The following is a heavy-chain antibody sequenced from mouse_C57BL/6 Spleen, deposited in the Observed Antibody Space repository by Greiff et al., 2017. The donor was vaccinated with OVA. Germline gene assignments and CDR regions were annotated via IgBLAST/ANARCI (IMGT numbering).Heavy chain of an antibody. CDR2: IYPGSGST. CDR3: ERVGGDYEDYFDY. CDR1: GYTFTSYW. D-gene: IGHD1-1*01. Sequence: VQLQQPGAELVKPGASVKMSCKASGYTFTSYWITWVKQRPGQGLEWIGDIYPGSGSTNYNEKFKSKATLTVDTSSSTAYMQLSSLTSEDSAVYYSERVGGDYEDYFDYWGQGTTLTVSS. V-gene: IGHV1-55*01. J-gene: IGHJ2*01.